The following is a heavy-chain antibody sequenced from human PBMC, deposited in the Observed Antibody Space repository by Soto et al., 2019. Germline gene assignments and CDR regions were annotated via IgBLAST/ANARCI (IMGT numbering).Heavy chain of an antibody. V-gene: IGHV1-2*04. J-gene: IGHJ6*02. CDR3: ARGDSTDCSNGVCSFFYNHDMDV. CDR1: GYSFTDYH. D-gene: IGHD2-8*01. Sequence: ASVKVSCKASGYSFTDYHIHWVRQAPGQGLEWLGRINPKSGGTSTAQKFQGWVTMTTDTSISTASMELTRLTSDDTAIYYCARGDSTDCSNGVCSFFYNHDMDVWGQGTRVTVSS. CDR2: INPKSGGT.